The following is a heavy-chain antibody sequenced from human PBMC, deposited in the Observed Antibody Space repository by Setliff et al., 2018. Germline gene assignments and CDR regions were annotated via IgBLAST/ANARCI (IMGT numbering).Heavy chain of an antibody. CDR1: GGSFSGHH. CDR3: ARPLEESFGGVRDSDAFDV. CDR2: INHSGSA. Sequence: SETLSLTCAVYGGSFSGHHWCWIRQPPWKGLEWIGEINHSGSANYNPSLKSRVTISLDTSKNQFSLKLSSVTAADTAVYYCARPLEESFGGVRDSDAFDVWGQGTMVTVSS. D-gene: IGHD3-16*01. V-gene: IGHV4-34*01. J-gene: IGHJ3*01.